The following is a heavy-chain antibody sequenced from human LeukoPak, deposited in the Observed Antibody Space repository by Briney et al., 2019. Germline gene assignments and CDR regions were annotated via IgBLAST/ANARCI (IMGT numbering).Heavy chain of an antibody. CDR2: INSDGSST. V-gene: IGHV3-74*01. CDR1: GFTFSSYW. Sequence: GGSLRLSCAASGFTFSSYWMHWVRQAPGKGLVWVSRINSDGSSTSYADSVKGRFTISRDNAKNTLYLQMNSLRAEDTALYCCARADIVATILDYWGQGTLVTVSS. J-gene: IGHJ4*02. CDR3: ARADIVATILDY. D-gene: IGHD5-12*01.